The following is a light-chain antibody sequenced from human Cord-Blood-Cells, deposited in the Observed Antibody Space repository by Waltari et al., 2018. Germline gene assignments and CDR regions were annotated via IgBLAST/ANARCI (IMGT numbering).Light chain of an antibody. CDR2: DVS. J-gene: IGLJ2*01. CDR3: SSYTSSSTVV. Sequence: QSALTQPASVSGSPGQSLTISCPGNSSDDGGYNYVSWYQQHPGKAPKLMIYDVSNRPSGVSNRFSGSKSGNTASLTISGRQAEDEADYYCSSYTSSSTVVFGGGTKLTVL. CDR1: SSDDGGYNY. V-gene: IGLV2-14*01.